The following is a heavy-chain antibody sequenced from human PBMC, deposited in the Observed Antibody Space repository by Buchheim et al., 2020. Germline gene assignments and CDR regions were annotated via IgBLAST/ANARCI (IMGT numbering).Heavy chain of an antibody. D-gene: IGHD5-24*01. V-gene: IGHV1-8*01. Sequence: QVQLVQAGAEVKKPGASVKVSCKASVYTFTNYGINWVRQATGQGLEWMGWINTNSGDTADAQKIQGRVTMTRDTSVSSVYMELTSLRPEDTAVYYCFVDMVTIDYWGQGTL. CDR2: INTNSGDT. J-gene: IGHJ4*02. CDR1: VYTFTNYG. CDR3: FVDMVTIDY.